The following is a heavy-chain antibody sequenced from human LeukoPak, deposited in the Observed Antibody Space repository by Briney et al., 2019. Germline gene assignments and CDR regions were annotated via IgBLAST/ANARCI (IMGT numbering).Heavy chain of an antibody. CDR3: ARGEPPGYQLLSDFDY. J-gene: IGHJ4*02. D-gene: IGHD2-2*01. CDR1: GFTLSSYG. CDR2: ISYDGSNK. Sequence: GGSLRLSCAASGFTLSSYGMHWVRQAPGKGLEWVAVISYDGSNKYYADSVKGRFTISRDNSKNTLYLQMNSLRAEDTAAYYCARGEPPGYQLLSDFDYWGQGTLVTVSS. V-gene: IGHV3-30*03.